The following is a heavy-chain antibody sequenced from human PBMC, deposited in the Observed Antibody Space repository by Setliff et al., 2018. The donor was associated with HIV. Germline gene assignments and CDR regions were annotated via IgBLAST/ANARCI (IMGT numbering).Heavy chain of an antibody. CDR3: ARAVASKNIRGEYYFDY. CDR1: GYAFTSYF. Sequence: GASVKVSCKASGYAFTSYFMHWVRQAPGQGLEWMGIIDPSDGSTSYAQKFRDRVTMTRDTSTSTVYMELSSLRSEATAVYYCARAVASKNIRGEYYFDYWGQGTLVTVSS. V-gene: IGHV1-46*01. CDR2: IDPSDGST. J-gene: IGHJ4*02. D-gene: IGHD3-16*01.